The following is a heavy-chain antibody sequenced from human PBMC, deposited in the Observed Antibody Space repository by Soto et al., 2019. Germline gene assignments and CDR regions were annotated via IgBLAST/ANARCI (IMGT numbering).Heavy chain of an antibody. CDR2: INKDGSQT. CDR3: VKEIAAAQ. CDR1: GFTFSNNW. V-gene: IGHV3-7*01. J-gene: IGHJ4*02. D-gene: IGHD6-25*01. Sequence: EVQLVESGGALVQPGGSLRLTCATSGFTFSNNWMTWVRQAPGKGLEWVANINKDGSQTSFVDSVKGRFTIFRDNAKSSLXXXXXXXRGEDTAKYYCVKEIAAAQWGQGTLVTVSS.